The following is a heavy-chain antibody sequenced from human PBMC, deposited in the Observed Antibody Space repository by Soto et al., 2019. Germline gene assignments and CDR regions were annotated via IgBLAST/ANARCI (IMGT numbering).Heavy chain of an antibody. D-gene: IGHD5-12*01. CDR2: TRNKANSYTT. CDR3: WYSGYDSYYFDY. J-gene: IGHJ4*02. V-gene: IGHV3-72*01. CDR1: GFTFSDHY. Sequence: EVQLVESGGGLVQPGGSLRLSCAASGFTFSDHYMDWVRQAPGKGLEWVGRTRNKANSYTTEYAASVKGRFTISRDDSKNSLYLQMNSLKTEDTAVYYCWYSGYDSYYFDYWGQGTVVTVSS.